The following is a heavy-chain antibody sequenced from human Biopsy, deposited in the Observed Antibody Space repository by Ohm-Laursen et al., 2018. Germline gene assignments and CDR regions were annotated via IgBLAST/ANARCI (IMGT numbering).Heavy chain of an antibody. CDR1: GGFISSYY. Sequence: SDTLSLTCSVSGGFISSYYWSWIRQSAGRGLEWIGRIYIDGTSDYNPSLKTRVSMSVDSSKKQFSLRLTSLSVVDTAKYYCAKAPPLIRGVLESWFDPWGQGILVTVSS. D-gene: IGHD3-10*01. CDR3: AKAPPLIRGVLESWFDP. CDR2: IYIDGTS. V-gene: IGHV4-4*07. J-gene: IGHJ5*02.